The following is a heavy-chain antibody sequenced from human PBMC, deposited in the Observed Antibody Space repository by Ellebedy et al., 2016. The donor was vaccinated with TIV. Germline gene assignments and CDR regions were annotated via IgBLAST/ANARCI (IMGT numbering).Heavy chain of an antibody. J-gene: IGHJ3*02. Sequence: ASVKVSCKASGYNFINYAMHWVRQAPGQRLEWMGLMNGGSDYTKYSQQLQCRVTITTDTSTSTAYMELRSLRSDDTAVYYCARDLPGGAIFGVVIIRAFDIWGQGTMVTVSS. CDR3: ARDLPGGAIFGVVIIRAFDI. D-gene: IGHD3-3*01. CDR2: MNGGSDYT. V-gene: IGHV1-3*01. CDR1: GYNFINYA.